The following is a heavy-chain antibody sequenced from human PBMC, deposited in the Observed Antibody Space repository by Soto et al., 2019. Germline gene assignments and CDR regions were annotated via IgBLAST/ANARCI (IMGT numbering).Heavy chain of an antibody. CDR2: IYYSGST. D-gene: IGHD3-10*01. Sequence: PSETLSLTCTVSGCSISSYYWSWIRQPPGKGLEWIGYIYYSGSTNYNPSLKSRVTISVDTSKNQFSLKLSSVTAADTAVYYCARDLWFGEFAFDYWGQGTLVTVSS. J-gene: IGHJ4*02. CDR3: ARDLWFGEFAFDY. V-gene: IGHV4-59*01. CDR1: GCSISSYY.